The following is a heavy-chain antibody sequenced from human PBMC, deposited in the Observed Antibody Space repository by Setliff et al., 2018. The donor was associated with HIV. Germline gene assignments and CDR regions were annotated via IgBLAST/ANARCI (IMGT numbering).Heavy chain of an antibody. CDR3: ARWHYYDSSGYYVPAFDI. D-gene: IGHD3-22*01. Sequence: SETLSLTCTVSGGSISSYYWSWIRQPAGKGLEWIGRIYTSGSTNYNPSLKSRVTISEDTSKNQFSLKLSSVTAADTAVYYCARWHYYDSSGYYVPAFDIWGQGTMVTVSS. CDR2: IYTSGST. V-gene: IGHV4-4*07. CDR1: GGSISSYY. J-gene: IGHJ3*02.